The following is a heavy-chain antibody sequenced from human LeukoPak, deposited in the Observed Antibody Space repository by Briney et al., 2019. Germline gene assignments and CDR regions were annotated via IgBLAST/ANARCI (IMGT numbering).Heavy chain of an antibody. Sequence: GASVKVSCKASGYTFTGYYMHWVRQATGQGLEWMGWMNPKSGNTGYAQKFQGRLTLTRNTSINTAYMELSSLRSEDTAIYYCARASRHCSSNSCYLFDDFYYLDVWGKGTTVTISS. V-gene: IGHV1-8*02. CDR1: GYTFTGYY. CDR2: MNPKSGNT. J-gene: IGHJ6*03. D-gene: IGHD2-2*01. CDR3: ARASRHCSSNSCYLFDDFYYLDV.